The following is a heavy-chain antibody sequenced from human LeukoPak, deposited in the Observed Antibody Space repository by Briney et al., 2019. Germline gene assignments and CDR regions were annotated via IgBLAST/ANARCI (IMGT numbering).Heavy chain of an antibody. CDR2: ITGRGDDT. CDR1: GFMFKSYA. V-gene: IGHV3-23*01. Sequence: GGSLRLSCAASGFMFKSYAMSWVRQAPGKGLEWLSGITGRGDDTKYADSVKGRFIISRDNSKNTVHLHLSGLTVEDAAVYYCAKDIFSSVGTPDYWGQGTRVTVSS. J-gene: IGHJ4*02. D-gene: IGHD3-3*02. CDR3: AKDIFSSVGTPDY.